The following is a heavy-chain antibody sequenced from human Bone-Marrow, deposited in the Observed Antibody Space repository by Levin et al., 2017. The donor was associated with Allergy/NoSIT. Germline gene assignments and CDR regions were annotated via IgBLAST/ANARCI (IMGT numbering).Heavy chain of an antibody. CDR1: GGSISSSSYY. CDR2: IYYSGST. Sequence: SETLSLTCTVSGGSISSSSYYWGWIRQPPGKGLEWIGSIYYSGSTYYNPSLKSRVTISVDTSKNQFSLKLSSVTAADTAVYYCARGPVDFDWFPQYYFDYWGQGTLVTVSS. J-gene: IGHJ4*02. V-gene: IGHV4-39*01. D-gene: IGHD3-9*01. CDR3: ARGPVDFDWFPQYYFDY.